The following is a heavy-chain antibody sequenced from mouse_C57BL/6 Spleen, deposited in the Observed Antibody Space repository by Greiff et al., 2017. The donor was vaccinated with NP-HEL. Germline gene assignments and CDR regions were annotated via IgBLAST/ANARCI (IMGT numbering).Heavy chain of an antibody. D-gene: IGHD3-1*01. CDR1: GYTFTSYD. V-gene: IGHV1-85*01. J-gene: IGHJ4*01. Sequence: VKLMESGPELVKPGASVKLSCKASGYTFTSYDINWVKQRPGQGLEWIGWIYPRDGSTKYNEKFKGKATLTVDTSSSTAYMELHSLTSEDSAVYFCARSGPDLSYAMDYWGQGTSVTVSS. CDR2: IYPRDGST. CDR3: ARSGPDLSYAMDY.